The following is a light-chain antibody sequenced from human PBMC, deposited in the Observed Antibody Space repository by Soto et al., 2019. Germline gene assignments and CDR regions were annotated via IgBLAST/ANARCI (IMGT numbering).Light chain of an antibody. Sequence: QSALTQPASMSGSPGQSITISCTGTSSDVGGYNYVSWYQQHPGKAPKLMIYEVSNRPSGVSNRFSGSKSGNTASLTISGLQAEDEADYYCSSYTSSSTLNVFGTGTRSPS. CDR3: SSYTSSSTLNV. V-gene: IGLV2-14*01. J-gene: IGLJ1*01. CDR1: SSDVGGYNY. CDR2: EVS.